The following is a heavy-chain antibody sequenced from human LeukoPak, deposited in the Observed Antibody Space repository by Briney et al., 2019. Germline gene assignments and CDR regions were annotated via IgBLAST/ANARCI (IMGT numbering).Heavy chain of an antibody. D-gene: IGHD3-10*01. CDR3: ARADMVRGVGLFFDRNWFDP. CDR2: INPNSGGT. V-gene: IGHV1-2*02. J-gene: IGHJ5*02. Sequence: APVKVSCKASGYTFTSYDINWVRQATGQGLEWMGWINPNSGGTNYAQKFQGRVTMTRDTSIRTAYMELSRLRSDDTAVYYCARADMVRGVGLFFDRNWFDPWGQGTLVTVSS. CDR1: GYTFTSYD.